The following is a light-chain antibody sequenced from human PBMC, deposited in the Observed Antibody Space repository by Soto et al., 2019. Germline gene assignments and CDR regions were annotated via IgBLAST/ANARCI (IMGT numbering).Light chain of an antibody. CDR2: AAS. CDR3: QQGYSVPYQ. Sequence: DIQMTQSPSSLSASVGDRVTITCRASQSISSYVNWYQQKPGKAPKLLIYAASTLQSGVPSRFSGSGSGTDCTLTISSLQPEDFATYYCQQGYSVPYQFGQGTRLE. V-gene: IGKV1-39*01. CDR1: QSISSY. J-gene: IGKJ5*01.